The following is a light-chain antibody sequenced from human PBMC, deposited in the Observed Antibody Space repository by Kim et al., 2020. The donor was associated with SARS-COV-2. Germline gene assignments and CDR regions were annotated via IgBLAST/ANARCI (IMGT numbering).Light chain of an antibody. CDR2: DAS. CDR1: HSIGNS. V-gene: IGKV3-11*01. Sequence: EIVLTQSPATLSLSPGERATLSCRASHSIGNSLAWYQQKPGQTPRLLIHDASNGATDIPARFSGSGSGTDFTLTISSLEPEDFAVYFCQQRSSWPPTFGQGTRLGIK. CDR3: QQRSSWPPT. J-gene: IGKJ5*01.